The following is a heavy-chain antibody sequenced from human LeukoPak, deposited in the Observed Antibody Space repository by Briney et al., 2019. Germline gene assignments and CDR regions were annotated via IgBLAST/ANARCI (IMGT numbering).Heavy chain of an antibody. Sequence: GGSLRLSCAASGFTFSSYSMNWVRQAPGKGPEWVSSISSSSSYIYYADSVKGRFTISRDNAKNSLYLQMNSLRAEDTAVYYCARAGSGNYGDYVYRPYDAFDIWGQGTMVTVSS. J-gene: IGHJ3*02. D-gene: IGHD4-17*01. CDR1: GFTFSSYS. CDR2: ISSSSSYI. V-gene: IGHV3-21*01. CDR3: ARAGSGNYGDYVYRPYDAFDI.